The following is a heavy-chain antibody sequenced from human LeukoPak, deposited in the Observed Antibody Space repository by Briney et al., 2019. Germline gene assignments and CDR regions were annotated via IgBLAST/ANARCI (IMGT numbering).Heavy chain of an antibody. Sequence: PGGSLRLSCAASGFTFSSYSMNWVRQAPGKGLEWVSSISSSSSYIYYADSVKGRFTISRDNSKNTLYLQMNSLRAEDTAVYYCAKGRSSSPVVYYFDYWGQGTLVTVSS. CDR2: ISSSSSYI. CDR3: AKGRSSSPVVYYFDY. J-gene: IGHJ4*02. D-gene: IGHD6-6*01. CDR1: GFTFSSYS. V-gene: IGHV3-21*04.